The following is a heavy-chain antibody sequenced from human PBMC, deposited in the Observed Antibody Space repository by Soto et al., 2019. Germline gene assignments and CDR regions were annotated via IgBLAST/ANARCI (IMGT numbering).Heavy chain of an antibody. J-gene: IGHJ6*02. CDR3: ATQGFYRMGV. CDR1: GDSINGDNW. CDR2: IHHSGAT. Sequence: ETLSLTCAVSGDSINGDNWWSWVRQPPGKGLEWIGEIHHSGATNYNPSLKSRVTISVDKSKNQFSLKLNSVTAADTAMFYCATQGFYRMGVWGRGTTVTVSS. V-gene: IGHV4-4*02.